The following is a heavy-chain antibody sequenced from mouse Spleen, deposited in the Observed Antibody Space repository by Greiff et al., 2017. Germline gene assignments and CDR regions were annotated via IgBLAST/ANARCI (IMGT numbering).Heavy chain of an antibody. J-gene: IGHJ3*01. CDR2: VYPYNGGT. CDR1: GFTFTAYY. V-gene: IGHV1-36*01. D-gene: IGHD1-1*01. Sequence: EVQLQQSGPVLVKPGPSVKISCKASGFTFTAYYMHWVQQSPGKSLEWIGLVYPYNGGTSYNQKFKGKATLTVNTSSSTAYMELNSLTSEDSAVYYCARGPYYGSSLAWFAYWGQGTLVTVSA. CDR3: ARGPYYGSSLAWFAY.